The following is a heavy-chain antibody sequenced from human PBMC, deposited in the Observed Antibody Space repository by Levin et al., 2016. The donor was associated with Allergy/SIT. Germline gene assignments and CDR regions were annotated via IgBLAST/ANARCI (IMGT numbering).Heavy chain of an antibody. J-gene: IGHJ5*02. CDR2: IKTNTEGGTA. V-gene: IGHV3-15*01. D-gene: IGHD5/OR15-5a*01. CDR3: TTVGHLPTPDL. CDR1: RFTFSNAW. Sequence: GESLKISCAGSRFTFSNAWMSWVRQAPGKGLEWIGRIKTNTEGGTADYAAPVKGRFIISRDDSKNTLYLQMNSLEIEDTAMYYCTTVGHLPTPDLWGQGTVVTVSS.